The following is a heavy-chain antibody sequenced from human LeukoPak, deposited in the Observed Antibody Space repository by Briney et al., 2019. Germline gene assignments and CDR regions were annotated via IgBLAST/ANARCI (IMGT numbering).Heavy chain of an antibody. J-gene: IGHJ5*02. D-gene: IGHD6-19*01. CDR2: VNPDSGDT. CDR1: GYKCTAYN. Sequence: ASVKVSCKSSGYKCTAYNIHWIRQAPGQGPEWMGWVNPDSGDTNCTQNYEGRLTLTRDTSVSTVYMELSSLTSGDTAVYYCARVWDAGGWSNWLDPWAQGTLVTVSS. CDR3: ARVWDAGGWSNWLDP. V-gene: IGHV1-2*02.